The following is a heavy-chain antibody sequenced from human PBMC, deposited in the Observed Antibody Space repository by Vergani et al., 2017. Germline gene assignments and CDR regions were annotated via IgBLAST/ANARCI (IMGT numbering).Heavy chain of an antibody. D-gene: IGHD1-26*01. CDR1: GGSFSGYY. Sequence: QVQLQQWGAGLLKPSETLSLTCAVYGGSFSGYYWSWIRQPPGKGLEWIGEINHSGSTNYNPSLKSRVTISVDTSKNQFSLKLSSVTAADTAVYYCARRKWELEEGGYYYMDVWGKGTTVTVSS. J-gene: IGHJ6*03. CDR2: INHSGST. CDR3: ARRKWELEEGGYYYMDV. V-gene: IGHV4-34*01.